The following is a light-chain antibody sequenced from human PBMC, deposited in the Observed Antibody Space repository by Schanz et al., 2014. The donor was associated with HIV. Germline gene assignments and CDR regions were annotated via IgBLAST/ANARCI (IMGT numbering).Light chain of an antibody. Sequence: QSALTQPASASGSPGQSINKRGKGTSSEGPKENRPPWYQQRPGKVPKLLIYEVSKRPSGVSNRFSGSKSGNTASLTISGLQAEDEADYYCSSSSSPSTLGFGGGTKLTVL. V-gene: IGLV2-14*02. CDR2: EVS. CDR1: SSEGPKENR. J-gene: IGLJ2*01. CDR3: SSSSSPSTLG.